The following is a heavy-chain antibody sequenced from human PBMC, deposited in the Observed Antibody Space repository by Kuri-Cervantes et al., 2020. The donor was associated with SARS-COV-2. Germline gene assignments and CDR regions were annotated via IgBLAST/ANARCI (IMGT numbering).Heavy chain of an antibody. V-gene: IGHV3-33*01. D-gene: IGHD3-3*01. CDR1: GFTFSLYG. J-gene: IGHJ6*02. CDR2: IYYDGSNK. CDR3: ARSPYDFWSGYYTGYYYYYGMDV. Sequence: GESLKISCEASGFTFSLYGMHWVRRAPGKGLEWVAVIYYDGSNKYYADSVKGRFSISRDNSKNTLYLQMNSLRAEDTAVYYCARSPYDFWSGYYTGYYYYYGMDVWGQGTTVTVSS.